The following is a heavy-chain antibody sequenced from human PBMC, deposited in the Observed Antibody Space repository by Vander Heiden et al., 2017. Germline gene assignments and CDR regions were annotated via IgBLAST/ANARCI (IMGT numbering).Heavy chain of an antibody. CDR2: IKQDGSEK. CDR1: GFTFSSYW. CDR3: ARRLYDFWSGLRYYFDY. J-gene: IGHJ4*02. V-gene: IGHV3-7*01. D-gene: IGHD3-3*01. Sequence: EVQLVESGGGLVQPGGSLRLSCAASGFTFSSYWMSWVRQAPGKGLEWVANIKQDGSEKYYVDSVKGRFTISRDNAKSSLYLQMNSLRAEDTAVYYCARRLYDFWSGLRYYFDYWGQGTLVTVSS.